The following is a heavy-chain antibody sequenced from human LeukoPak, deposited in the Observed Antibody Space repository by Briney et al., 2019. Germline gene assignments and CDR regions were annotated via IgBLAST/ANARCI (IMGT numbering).Heavy chain of an antibody. J-gene: IGHJ4*02. CDR3: ARAAYDSSGYLTL. Sequence: GGSLRLSCAASGFTFSSYGMHWVRQAPGKGLEWVAVIWYDGSNKYYTDSVKGRFTISRDNSKNTLYLQMNSLRAEDTAVYYCARAAYDSSGYLTLWGQGTLVTVSS. CDR1: GFTFSSYG. V-gene: IGHV3-33*01. D-gene: IGHD3-22*01. CDR2: IWYDGSNK.